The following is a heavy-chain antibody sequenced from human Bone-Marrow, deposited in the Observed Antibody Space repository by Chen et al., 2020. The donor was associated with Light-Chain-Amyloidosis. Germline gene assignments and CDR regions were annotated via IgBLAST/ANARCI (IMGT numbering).Heavy chain of an antibody. J-gene: IGHJ4*02. CDR3: ARESSSGGEASGFDF. V-gene: IGHV3-30-3*01. Sequence: GGXXVXPXXXLRLSCAASGFIFNKYAMHWVRQAPGKGLEWVAGVAHGGTKNFNADDVKGRFTIXXXXXXXXLXXXXXXXXXXXXAXYYCARESSSGGEASGFDFWGQGTLVTVSS. CDR1: GFIFNKYA. D-gene: IGHD3-10*01. CDR2: VAHGGTKN.